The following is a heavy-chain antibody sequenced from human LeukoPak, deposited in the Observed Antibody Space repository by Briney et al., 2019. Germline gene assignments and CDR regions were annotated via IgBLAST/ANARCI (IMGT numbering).Heavy chain of an antibody. CDR3: ARQNSSSWYHYYYYYYGMDV. V-gene: IGHV3-11*06. D-gene: IGHD6-13*01. J-gene: IGHJ6*04. CDR1: GFTFSDYY. Sequence: GGSLRLSCAASGFTFSDYYMSWIRQAPGKGLEWVSYTSSSSSYTNYADSVKGRFTISRDNAKNSLYLQMNSLRAEDTAVYYCARQNSSSWYHYYYYYYGMDVWGKGTTVTVSS. CDR2: TSSSSSYT.